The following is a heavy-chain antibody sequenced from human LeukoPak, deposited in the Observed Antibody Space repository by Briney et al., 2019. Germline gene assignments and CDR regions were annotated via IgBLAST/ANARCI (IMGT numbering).Heavy chain of an antibody. CDR1: GLTFSRYA. CDR3: TTYLDSGPSKD. Sequence: GGSLRLSCAASGLTFSRYAMNWVRQAPGKGLEWVAVLSYDGSNKYYADSVRGRFTISRDNSKNSLYLQMNNLRPEDTAMYYCTTYLDSGPSKDWGQGTLVTVSS. J-gene: IGHJ1*01. D-gene: IGHD1-26*01. CDR2: LSYDGSNK. V-gene: IGHV3-30-3*01.